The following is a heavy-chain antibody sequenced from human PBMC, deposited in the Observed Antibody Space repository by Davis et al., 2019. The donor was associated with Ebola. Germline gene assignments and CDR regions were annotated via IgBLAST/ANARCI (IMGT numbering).Heavy chain of an antibody. V-gene: IGHV5-51*01. CDR2: IYPRDSDT. Sequence: PGGSLRLSCKGSGYSFTSYWIAWVRQMPGKGLEWMGIIYPRDSDTRYSPCFQGQVTISADKSISTAYLQWSSLKASDTAMFYCARLGYCSGGSCTHWFEPWGQGTLVTVSS. CDR1: GYSFTSYW. CDR3: ARLGYCSGGSCTHWFEP. J-gene: IGHJ5*02. D-gene: IGHD2-15*01.